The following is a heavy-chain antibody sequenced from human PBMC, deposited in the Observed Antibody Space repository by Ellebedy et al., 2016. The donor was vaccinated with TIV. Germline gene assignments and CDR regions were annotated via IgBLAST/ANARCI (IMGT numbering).Heavy chain of an antibody. CDR1: GFTFSNYS. CDR2: ITGSSSYM. J-gene: IGHJ4*02. Sequence: PGGSLRLSCAASGFTFSNYSMNWVRQAPGKGLEWVSSITGSSSYMFYADSVKGRITISRDNAKNSLYLQMNSLRAEDTAVYYCALVWASGNYLKYWGQGTLVTVSS. CDR3: ALVWASGNYLKY. V-gene: IGHV3-21*01. D-gene: IGHD3-10*01.